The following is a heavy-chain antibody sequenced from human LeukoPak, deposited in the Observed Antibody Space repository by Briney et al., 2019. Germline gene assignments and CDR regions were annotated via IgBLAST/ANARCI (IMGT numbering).Heavy chain of an antibody. D-gene: IGHD6-13*01. CDR1: GGTFSSYA. V-gene: IGHV1-69*13. J-gene: IGHJ6*02. CDR3: VRESVGIAAAGTGMDV. CDR2: IIPIFGTA. Sequence: ASVKVSCKASGGTFSSYAISWVRQAPGQGLEWMGGIIPIFGTANYAQKFQGRVTITADESTSTAYMELSSLRSEDTAVYYCVRESVGIAAAGTGMDVWGQGTTVTVSS.